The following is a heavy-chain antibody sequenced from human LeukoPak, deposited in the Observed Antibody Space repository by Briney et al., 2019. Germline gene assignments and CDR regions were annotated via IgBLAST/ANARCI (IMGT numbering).Heavy chain of an antibody. CDR3: AKESPYASPRNYYFDY. CDR2: ISSSSSTI. Sequence: PGGSLRLSCAASGFTFSSYSMNWVRQAPGKGLKWVSYISSSSSTIYYADSVKGRFTISRDNSKNTLYLQMDSLRVEDTAIYYCAKESPYASPRNYYFDYWGQGTLVTVSS. V-gene: IGHV3-48*01. J-gene: IGHJ4*02. CDR1: GFTFSSYS.